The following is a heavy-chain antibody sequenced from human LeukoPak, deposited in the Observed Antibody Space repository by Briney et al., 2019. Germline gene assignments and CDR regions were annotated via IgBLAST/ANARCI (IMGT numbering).Heavy chain of an antibody. CDR2: IHPTSGGT. CDR1: GYTFTVYY. V-gene: IGHV1-2*02. D-gene: IGHD7-27*01. CDR3: ARLINGDRAFDV. J-gene: IGHJ3*01. Sequence: GASVKVSCKASGYTFTVYYMHWVRQAPGQGLEWMGWIHPTSGGTNYAQKFQGRVTMTRDTSISTAYMELTTLTSDDTAVYYCARLINGDRAFDVWGQGTMVIVSS.